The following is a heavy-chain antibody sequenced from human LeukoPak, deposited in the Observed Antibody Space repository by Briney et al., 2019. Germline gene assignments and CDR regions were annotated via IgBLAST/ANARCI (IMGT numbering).Heavy chain of an antibody. CDR3: AKEDYDSSGYMEY. V-gene: IGHV3-30*18. CDR1: GFTFSSYS. CDR2: ISYDGSNK. D-gene: IGHD3-22*01. J-gene: IGHJ4*02. Sequence: GGSLRLSCAASGFTFSSYSMNWVRQAPGKGLEWVAVISYDGSNKYYADSVKGRFTISRDNSKNTLYLQMNSLRAEDTAVYYCAKEDYDSSGYMEYWGQGTLVTVSS.